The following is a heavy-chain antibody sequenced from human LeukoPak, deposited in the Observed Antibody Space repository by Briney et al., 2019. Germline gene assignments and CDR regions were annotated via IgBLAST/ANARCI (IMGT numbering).Heavy chain of an antibody. CDR1: GFTFSTYW. Sequence: GGSLRLSCAASGFTFSTYWMTWVRQAPGRGLEWVSTITKNGDTAYYEDSVKGRFTISRDNSKNTLYLQMNSLRAEDTAVYYCAKDYCGSYCQAYWGQGTQVIVSS. CDR3: AKDYCGSYCQAY. J-gene: IGHJ4*02. CDR2: ITKNGDTA. V-gene: IGHV3-23*01. D-gene: IGHD1-26*01.